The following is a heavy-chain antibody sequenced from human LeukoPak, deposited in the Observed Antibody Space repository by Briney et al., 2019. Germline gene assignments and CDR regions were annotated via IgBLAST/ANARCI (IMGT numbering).Heavy chain of an antibody. CDR3: ARGGLGGDYPTVIFDY. D-gene: IGHD4-17*01. J-gene: IGHJ4*02. CDR1: GGSISSSSYY. CDR2: IYYSGST. V-gene: IGHV4-39*07. Sequence: SETLSLTCTVSGGSISSSSYYWGWIRQPPGKGLEWIGSIYYSGSTYYNPSLKSRVTISVDTSKNQFSLKLSSVTAADTAGYYCARGGLGGDYPTVIFDYWGQGTLVTVSS.